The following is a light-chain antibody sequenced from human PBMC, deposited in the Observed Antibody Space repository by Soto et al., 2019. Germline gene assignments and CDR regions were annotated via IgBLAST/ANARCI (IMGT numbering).Light chain of an antibody. V-gene: IGLV2-14*01. J-gene: IGLJ3*02. Sequence: QSALPQPASVSGSPGQSITISCTGTSSDVGGFNYVSWYQHYPGEAPKLLIYEVSNRPSGVSSRFSGSKSGNTASLTISGLQADDEGDYYCSSFTTSNTWVFGGGTRSPS. CDR3: SSFTTSNTWV. CDR2: EVS. CDR1: SSDVGGFNY.